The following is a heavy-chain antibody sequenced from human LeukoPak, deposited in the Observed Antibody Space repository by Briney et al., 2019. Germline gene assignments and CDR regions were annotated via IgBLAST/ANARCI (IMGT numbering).Heavy chain of an antibody. CDR1: GFTFSDYY. D-gene: IGHD6-13*01. V-gene: IGHV3-66*01. CDR3: ARAMLAAAGPYYFDY. CDR2: IYSGGST. J-gene: IGHJ4*02. Sequence: GGSLRLSCAASGFTFSDYYMSWVRQAPGKGLEWVSVIYSGGSTYYADSVKGRFTISRDNSKNTLYLQMNSLRAEDTAVYYCARAMLAAAGPYYFDYWGQGTLVTVSS.